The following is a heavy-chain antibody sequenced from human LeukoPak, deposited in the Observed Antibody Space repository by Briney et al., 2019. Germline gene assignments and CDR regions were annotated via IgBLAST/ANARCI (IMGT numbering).Heavy chain of an antibody. V-gene: IGHV4-38-2*01. Sequence: SETLSLTCAVSGYSISSGYYWGWIRQPPGKGLEWIGSIYHSGSTYYNPSLKSRVIISVDTSKNQLSLKLKSVTAADMAVYYCARLADCSSTSCYDHWGQGTLVTVSS. CDR3: ARLADCSSTSCYDH. D-gene: IGHD2-2*01. CDR2: IYHSGST. J-gene: IGHJ4*02. CDR1: GYSISSGYY.